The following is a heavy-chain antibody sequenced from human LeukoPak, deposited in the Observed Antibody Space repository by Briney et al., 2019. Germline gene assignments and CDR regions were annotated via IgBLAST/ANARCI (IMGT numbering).Heavy chain of an antibody. CDR2: IYNSGST. V-gene: IGHV4-59*01. J-gene: IGHJ4*02. D-gene: IGHD1-26*01. CDR3: VRDRELTY. CDR1: GVSISIYY. Sequence: SETLSLTCTVSGVSISIYYWSWIRQPPGKGLEWIGHIYNSGSTNYNPSLRSRVTISVDTSKNQFSLKLTSVTAADTAVYYCVRDRELTYWGQGTLVTVSS.